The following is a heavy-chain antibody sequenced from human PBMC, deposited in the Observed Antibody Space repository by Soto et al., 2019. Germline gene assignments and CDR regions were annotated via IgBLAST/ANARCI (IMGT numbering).Heavy chain of an antibody. CDR1: GGSFKGYY. CDR2: INHRGST. J-gene: IGHJ4*02. CDR3: ERVDDY. V-gene: IGHV4-34*01. Sequence: PSETLSLTCAVYGGSFKGYYLSWVRQSPGKGLEWIGEINHRGSTNYNPSLKTRVTISVDTSKNQFSLKLTSVTAADTAVYYCERVDDYWGQGTQVTVSS.